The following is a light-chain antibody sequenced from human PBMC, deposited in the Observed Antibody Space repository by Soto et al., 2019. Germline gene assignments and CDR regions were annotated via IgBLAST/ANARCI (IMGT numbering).Light chain of an antibody. V-gene: IGLV2-14*01. J-gene: IGLJ1*01. CDR3: SSYTSSSTYV. CDR2: EVS. Sequence: QSALTQPASVSGSPGQSITISCTGTSSDVGGYNYVSWYQQHPGKPPKLMIYEVSNRPSRVSTRFSGSKSGNTASLTISGLQAEDEADYYCSSYTSSSTYVFGTGTELTVL. CDR1: SSDVGGYNY.